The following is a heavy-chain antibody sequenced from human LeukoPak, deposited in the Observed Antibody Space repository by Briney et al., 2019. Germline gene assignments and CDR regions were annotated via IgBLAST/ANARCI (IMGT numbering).Heavy chain of an antibody. V-gene: IGHV3-48*04. D-gene: IGHD4-17*01. CDR3: VRVNYGDYSYYFDY. J-gene: IGHJ4*02. Sequence: GGSLRLSCAASGFPLSGYSMNWVRQAPGKGLEWIAYISASGTTIYYADSVKGRFTVSRDNAKNSVYLQMNSLRAEDTAVYYCVRVNYGDYSYYFDYWGQGTLVTVSS. CDR1: GFPLSGYS. CDR2: ISASGTTI.